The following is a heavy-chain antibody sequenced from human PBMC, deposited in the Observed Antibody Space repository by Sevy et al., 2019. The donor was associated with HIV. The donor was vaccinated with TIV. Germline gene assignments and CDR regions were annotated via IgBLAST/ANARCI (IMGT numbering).Heavy chain of an antibody. CDR2: IYSTGST. J-gene: IGHJ2*01. V-gene: IGHV4-39*01. CDR1: GGSISSSSYY. CDR3: AAPRASGWYEGTGGYCDF. Sequence: SETLSLTCTVSGGSISSSSYYWGWIRQPPGKGLEWIGSIYSTGSTSYNPSLRSRVTVSADTSKNQLSLKLDSVSAADTAVYYCAAPRASGWYEGTGGYCDFWGRGTLVTVSS. D-gene: IGHD6-19*01.